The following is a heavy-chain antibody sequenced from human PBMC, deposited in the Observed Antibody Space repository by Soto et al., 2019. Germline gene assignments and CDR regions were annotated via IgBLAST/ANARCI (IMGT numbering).Heavy chain of an antibody. CDR3: ARDEVYGGTSGYYDS. CDR2: IIPILGIA. V-gene: IGHV1-69*04. J-gene: IGHJ4*02. Sequence: SVKVSCKASGGTFSSYTISWVRQAPGQGLEWMGRIIPILGIANYAQKLQGRVTITADKSTSTAYMELSSLRSEDTAVYYCARDEVYGGTSGYYDSWGQGTVVTVSS. D-gene: IGHD4-17*01. CDR1: GGTFSSYT.